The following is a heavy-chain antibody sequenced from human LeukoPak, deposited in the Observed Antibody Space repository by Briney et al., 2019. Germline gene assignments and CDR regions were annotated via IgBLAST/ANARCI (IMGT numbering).Heavy chain of an antibody. J-gene: IGHJ3*02. CDR3: ARRYYDTTGYAFDI. Sequence: GGSLRLSCAASGFTFSSYWMSWVRQAPGKGLEWVANIKQDGSEKYYADSVKGRFTISRDNAKNSLNLQMNSLRAEDTAVYYCARRYYDTTGYAFDIWGQGTMVTVSS. CDR2: IKQDGSEK. V-gene: IGHV3-7*01. D-gene: IGHD3-22*01. CDR1: GFTFSSYW.